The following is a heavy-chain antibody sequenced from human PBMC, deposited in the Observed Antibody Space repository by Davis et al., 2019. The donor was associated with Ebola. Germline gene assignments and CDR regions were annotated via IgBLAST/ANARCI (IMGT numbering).Heavy chain of an antibody. J-gene: IGHJ3*02. CDR1: GYTFTTFG. Sequence: ASVKVSCKASGYTFTTFGISWVRQAPGQGLEWMGWISAYNGRTHSAQKFKGRVTMTTDTSTSTAYMELRSLTSDDTAVYYCAREIGVAVPGVMKDAFDIWGQGTVVTVSS. CDR2: ISAYNGRT. CDR3: AREIGVAVPGVMKDAFDI. D-gene: IGHD2-2*01. V-gene: IGHV1-18*01.